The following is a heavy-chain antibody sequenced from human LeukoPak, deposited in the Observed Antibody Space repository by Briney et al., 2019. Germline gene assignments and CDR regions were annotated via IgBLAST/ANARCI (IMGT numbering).Heavy chain of an antibody. CDR1: GFTFASYS. Sequence: GGSLRLSCAASGFTFASYSMNWVRQAPGKGLEWVSSISGDSTYIYNAGSVKGRFTISRDNPKNTLYLQMNSLRAEDTAVYYCAGNRDYYYYYYMDVWGKGTTVTVSS. CDR2: ISGDSTYI. J-gene: IGHJ6*03. V-gene: IGHV3-21*04. CDR3: AGNRDYYYYYYMDV. D-gene: IGHD4-23*01.